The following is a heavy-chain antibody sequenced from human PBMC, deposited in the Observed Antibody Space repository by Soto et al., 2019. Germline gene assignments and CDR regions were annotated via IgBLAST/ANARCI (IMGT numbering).Heavy chain of an antibody. Sequence: QVQLVQSGAEVKKPGASVKVSCKASGYTFTSYYIHCVRQAPGQGLEWMGIINPSSGSTNYAQKFQGRLTMTRDTSTTTVYMELSRLTSEDTAVYYCASAQSMAAAGREPFDSWGQGALVTVSS. CDR2: INPSSGST. V-gene: IGHV1-46*03. J-gene: IGHJ4*02. CDR1: GYTFTSYY. CDR3: ASAQSMAAAGREPFDS. D-gene: IGHD6-13*01.